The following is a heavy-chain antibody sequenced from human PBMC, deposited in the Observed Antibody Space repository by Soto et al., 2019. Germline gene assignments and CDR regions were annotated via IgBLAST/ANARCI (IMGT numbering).Heavy chain of an antibody. V-gene: IGHV2-5*02. CDR3: AHSSLSRWYFDL. CDR1: GFSLSTSGVG. Sequence: QITLKESGPTLVKPTQTLTLTCTFSGFSLSTSGVGVGWIRQPPGKALEWLALIYWDDDKRYSPSLKSRLTIXKXXSKNLVVLTMTHMDPVDTATYSCAHSSLSRWYFDLWGRGTLVTVSS. CDR2: IYWDDDK. J-gene: IGHJ2*01. D-gene: IGHD3-16*02.